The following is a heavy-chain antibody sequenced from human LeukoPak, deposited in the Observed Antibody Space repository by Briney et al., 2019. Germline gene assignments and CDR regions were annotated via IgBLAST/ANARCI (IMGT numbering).Heavy chain of an antibody. V-gene: IGHV3-21*01. Sequence: GGSLRLSCAASGFTFSDYTMNWVRLAPGKGLEWVSSISGSSNYIYYADSVKGRFTISRGNAKNSLYLQMDSLRAEDTAVYYCAREGRGTPTEAFDIWGQGTVVTVSS. J-gene: IGHJ3*02. D-gene: IGHD3-16*01. CDR1: GFTFSDYT. CDR3: AREGRGTPTEAFDI. CDR2: ISGSSNYI.